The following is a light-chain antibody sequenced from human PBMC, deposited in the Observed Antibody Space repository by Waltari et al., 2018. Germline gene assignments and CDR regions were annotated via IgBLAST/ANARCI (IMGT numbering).Light chain of an antibody. CDR2: AAS. CDR3: QQSSYIPYT. CDR1: QTTTNY. J-gene: IGKJ2*01. V-gene: IGKV1-39*01. Sequence: DIQMTQSPTSLSASVGDTVTITCRASQTTTNYLNWYQQRAGKAPKPLIYAASTLQSGVPSRFSGSGYGTDFTLTISSLQPEDSATYFCQQSSYIPYTFGQGTILQIK.